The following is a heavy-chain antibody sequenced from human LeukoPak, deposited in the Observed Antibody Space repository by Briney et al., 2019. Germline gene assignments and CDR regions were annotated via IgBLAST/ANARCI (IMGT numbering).Heavy chain of an antibody. CDR1: GYTPSELS. CDR3: ATRGRLGSGTYYNSY. D-gene: IGHD3-10*01. V-gene: IGHV1-24*01. Sequence: ASVKVSCKVSGYTPSELSMHWVRQAPGKGLEWMGGFDPEYGETIYAQKFQGRVTMTEDTSTDTPYMELSSLRSEDTAVYYCATRGRLGSGTYYNSYLGQGNLLTGSS. J-gene: IGHJ4*01. CDR2: FDPEYGET.